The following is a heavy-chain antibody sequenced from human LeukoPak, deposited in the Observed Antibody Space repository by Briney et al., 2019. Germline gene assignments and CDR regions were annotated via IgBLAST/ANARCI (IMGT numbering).Heavy chain of an antibody. D-gene: IGHD2-15*01. V-gene: IGHV4-4*09. CDR2: THTSGSP. J-gene: IGHJ5*02. CDR3: ARATQRYCSGSTCFPYWFDT. CDR1: GGSMTNYF. Sequence: ETLSLTCTVSGGSMTNYFWNWIRQSPGKGLEWIGYTHTSGSPDYSLSLKSRVTISLDTSKNQFSLMLYSVTAADTAVYFCARATQRYCSGSTCFPYWFDTWGRGNLVTVSS.